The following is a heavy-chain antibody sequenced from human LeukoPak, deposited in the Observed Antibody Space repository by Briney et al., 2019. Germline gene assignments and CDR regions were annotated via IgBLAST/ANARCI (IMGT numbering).Heavy chain of an antibody. CDR1: GFSFSSHW. Sequence: GGSLRLSWAASGFSFSSHWMSWVRQAPGKGLEWVGNIQPNGSEQYPVDSVKGRFTISRDNARNSMFLQMNSLRVEDTAVYYCASQSYARFDPWGQGTLVTVSS. CDR3: ASQSYARFDP. CDR2: IQPNGSEQ. J-gene: IGHJ5*02. D-gene: IGHD3-16*01. V-gene: IGHV3-7*01.